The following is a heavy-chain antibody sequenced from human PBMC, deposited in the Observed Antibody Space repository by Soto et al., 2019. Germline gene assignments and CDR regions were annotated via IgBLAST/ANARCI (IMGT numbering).Heavy chain of an antibody. V-gene: IGHV4-59*02. Sequence: SETLSLTCSFSGDSVTSHYLTWIRQSPEKGPEWIGYMHYTGFSHYNPSLKSRLTISVDTSKNQFTLKLTSVTAADTAVYYCARSYGSGSPNDPLFLYFQRWGQGTQVTVSS. CDR3: ARSYGSGSPNDPLFLYFQR. CDR1: GDSVTSHY. CDR2: MHYTGFS. J-gene: IGHJ1*01. D-gene: IGHD3-10*01.